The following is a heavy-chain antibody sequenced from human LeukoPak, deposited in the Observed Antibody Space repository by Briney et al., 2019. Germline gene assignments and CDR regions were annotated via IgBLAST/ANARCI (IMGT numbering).Heavy chain of an antibody. D-gene: IGHD1-26*01. CDR3: AKSKWELAARTFSDY. Sequence: GGSLRLSCAASGLTFSSSALSWVRQAPGKGLQWVSSISGNGLQTQYADSVKGRFTVSRDNSKNTLYLQMNSLRAEDTAVYYCAKSKWELAARTFSDYWGQGTLVTVSP. CDR2: ISGNGLQT. V-gene: IGHV3-23*01. CDR1: GLTFSSSA. J-gene: IGHJ4*02.